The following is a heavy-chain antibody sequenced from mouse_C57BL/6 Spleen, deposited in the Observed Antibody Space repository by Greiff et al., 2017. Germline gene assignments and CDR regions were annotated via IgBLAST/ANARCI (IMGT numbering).Heavy chain of an antibody. D-gene: IGHD2-4*01. CDR3: ARVDDYALGYGY. Sequence: QVQLQQPGAELVRPGTSVKLSCKASGYTFTSYWMHWVKQRPGQGLEWIGVIDPSDSYTNYNQKFKGKATLTVDTSSGTAYMQLSSLTSEDSAVYYCARVDDYALGYGYWCQGSSATVSS. CDR2: IDPSDSYT. J-gene: IGHJ4*01. CDR1: GYTFTSYW. V-gene: IGHV1-59*01.